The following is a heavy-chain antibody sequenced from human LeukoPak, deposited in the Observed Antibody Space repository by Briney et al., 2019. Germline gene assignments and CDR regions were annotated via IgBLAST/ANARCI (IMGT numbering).Heavy chain of an antibody. CDR2: IYHSGST. D-gene: IGHD3-10*01. CDR3: ARQGYYGSGRVPSI. CDR1: GYSISSGYY. J-gene: IGHJ3*02. Sequence: SETLSLTCAVSGYSISSGYYWGWIRQPPGKGLEWIGSIYHSGSTYYNPSLKSRVTISVDTSENQFSLKLSSVTAADTAVYYCARQGYYGSGRVPSIWGQGTMVTVSS. V-gene: IGHV4-38-2*01.